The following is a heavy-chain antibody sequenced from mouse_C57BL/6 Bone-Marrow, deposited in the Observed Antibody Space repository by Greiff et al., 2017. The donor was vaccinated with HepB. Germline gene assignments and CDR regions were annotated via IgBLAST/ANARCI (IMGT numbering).Heavy chain of an antibody. Sequence: QVHVKQPGAELVKPGASVKMSCKASGYTFTSYWITWVKQRPGQGLEWIGDIYPGSGSTNYNEKFKSKATLTVDTSSSTAYMQLSSLTSEDSAVYYCARLEPLYAMDYWGQGTSVTVSS. CDR3: ARLEPLYAMDY. CDR2: IYPGSGST. J-gene: IGHJ4*01. V-gene: IGHV1-55*01. CDR1: GYTFTSYW.